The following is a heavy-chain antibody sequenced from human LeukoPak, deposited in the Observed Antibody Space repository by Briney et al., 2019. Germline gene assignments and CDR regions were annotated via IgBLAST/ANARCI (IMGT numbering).Heavy chain of an antibody. V-gene: IGHV3-23*01. J-gene: IGHJ4*02. CDR1: GFTFSSYA. CDR2: ISGSGGST. D-gene: IGHD6-19*01. Sequence: PGGSLRLSCAASGFTFSSYAMSWVRQTPGKGLECVSAISGSGGSTYYADSVKGRFTISRDNSKNTLYLQMNSLRAEDTAVYYCAKGGSLYSSGQPLYYFDYWGQGTLVTVSS. CDR3: AKGGSLYSSGQPLYYFDY.